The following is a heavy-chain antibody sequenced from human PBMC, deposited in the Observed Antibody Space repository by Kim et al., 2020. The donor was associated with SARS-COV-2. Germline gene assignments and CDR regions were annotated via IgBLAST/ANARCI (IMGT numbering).Heavy chain of an antibody. V-gene: IGHV4-59*01. CDR1: GGSISSYY. CDR2: IYYSGST. Sequence: SETLSLTCTVSGGSISSYYWSWIRQPPGKGLEWIGYIYYSGSTNYNPSLKSRVTISVDTSKNQFSLKLSSVTAADTAVYYCASSGQLEGAYYYYYYGMDVWGQGTTVTVSS. CDR3: ASSGQLEGAYYYYYYGMDV. D-gene: IGHD5-18*01. J-gene: IGHJ6*02.